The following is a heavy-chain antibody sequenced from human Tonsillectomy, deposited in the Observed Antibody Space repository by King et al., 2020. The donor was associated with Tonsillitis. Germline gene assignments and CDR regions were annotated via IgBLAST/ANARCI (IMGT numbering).Heavy chain of an antibody. Sequence: VQLQESGPGLVKPSETLSLTCAVSSYSISSGYYWGWIRQPPGKGLEWIGNIHHSGSTYYKPSLKSRVTISVDTSKNQFSLKLNSVTAADTAVYYCARGRSGYDTIDYWGQGTLVTVSS. CDR1: SYSISSGYY. D-gene: IGHD5-12*01. J-gene: IGHJ4*02. V-gene: IGHV4-38-2*01. CDR2: IHHSGST. CDR3: ARGRSGYDTIDY.